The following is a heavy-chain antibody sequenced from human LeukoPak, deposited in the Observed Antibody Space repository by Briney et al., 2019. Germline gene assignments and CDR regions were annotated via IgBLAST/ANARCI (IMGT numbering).Heavy chain of an antibody. J-gene: IGHJ4*02. V-gene: IGHV1-2*02. Sequence: ALVNVSCKASGYTFTGYYMHWGRPAPGQGVEWMGWINPNRGGTNYAQKFQGRVTMTMDTSISTAYMELSRLRADDTAVYYCASDNGSGSYYNLDYWGQGTLVTVSS. D-gene: IGHD3-10*01. CDR2: INPNRGGT. CDR1: GYTFTGYY. CDR3: ASDNGSGSYYNLDY.